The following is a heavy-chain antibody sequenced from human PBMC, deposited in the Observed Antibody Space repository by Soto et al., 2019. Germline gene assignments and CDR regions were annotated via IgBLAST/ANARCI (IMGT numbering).Heavy chain of an antibody. Sequence: GGSLRLSCAASGFTFSSYGMHWVRQAPGKGLEWVAVISYDGSNKYYADSVKGRFTISRDNSKNTLYLQMNSLRAEDTAVYYCAKDSQEYWYFDLWGRGTLVTVSS. CDR2: ISYDGSNK. V-gene: IGHV3-30*18. J-gene: IGHJ2*01. CDR1: GFTFSSYG. CDR3: AKDSQEYWYFDL.